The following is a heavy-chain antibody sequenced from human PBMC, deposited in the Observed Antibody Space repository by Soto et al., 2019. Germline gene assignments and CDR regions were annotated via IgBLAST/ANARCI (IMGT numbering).Heavy chain of an antibody. Sequence: ASVKVSCKASGYTFTSYGISWVRQAPGQGLEWMGWISAYNGNTNYAQKLQGRVTMTTDTSTSTAYMELRSLRSDDTAVYYCARRDCSGGSCYGWFDPRGQGTLVTVSS. V-gene: IGHV1-18*04. CDR2: ISAYNGNT. CDR3: ARRDCSGGSCYGWFDP. J-gene: IGHJ5*02. CDR1: GYTFTSYG. D-gene: IGHD2-15*01.